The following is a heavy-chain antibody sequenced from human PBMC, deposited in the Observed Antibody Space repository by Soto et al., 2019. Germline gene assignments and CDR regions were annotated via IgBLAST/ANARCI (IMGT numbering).Heavy chain of an antibody. CDR3: ARAPSPGYCSYNSCYEGYYYYYMDV. CDR1: GFIFSTYA. J-gene: IGHJ6*03. CDR2: IRSNGGST. Sequence: GGSLRLSCAASGFIFSTYAVHWVRQAPGKGLEHVSAIRSNGGSTYYANSVQGRFTISRDNSKNTVYLQMGSLRPEDTAVYYCARAPSPGYCSYNSCYEGYYYYYMDVWGKGTTVTVSS. V-gene: IGHV3-64*01. D-gene: IGHD2-2*01.